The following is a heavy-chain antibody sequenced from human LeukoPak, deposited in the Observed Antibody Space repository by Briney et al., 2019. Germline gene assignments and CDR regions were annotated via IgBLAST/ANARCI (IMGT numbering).Heavy chain of an antibody. Sequence: GGSLRLSCAASGFAFSSYDMHWVRQATGEGLGWVSAIGTAGDTYYPGSVKGRFTISRENAKNSLYLQMNSLRAGDTAVCYCAREDQLVDAFDIWGQGTMVTVSS. D-gene: IGHD2-2*01. CDR1: GFAFSSYD. CDR2: IGTAGDT. CDR3: AREDQLVDAFDI. J-gene: IGHJ3*02. V-gene: IGHV3-13*01.